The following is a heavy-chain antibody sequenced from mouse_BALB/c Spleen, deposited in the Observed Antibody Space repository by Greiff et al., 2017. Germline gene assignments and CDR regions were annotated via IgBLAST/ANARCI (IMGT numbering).Heavy chain of an antibody. Sequence: VQLQQSGAELVRPGTSVKVSCKASGYAFTNYLIEWVKQRPGQGLEWIGVINPGSGGTNYNEKFKGKATLTADKSSSTAYMQLSSLTSDDSAVYFCARGPLLRYPYFDVWGAGTTVTVSS. D-gene: IGHD1-1*01. CDR3: ARGPLLRYPYFDV. CDR2: INPGSGGT. V-gene: IGHV1-54*01. J-gene: IGHJ1*01. CDR1: GYAFTNYL.